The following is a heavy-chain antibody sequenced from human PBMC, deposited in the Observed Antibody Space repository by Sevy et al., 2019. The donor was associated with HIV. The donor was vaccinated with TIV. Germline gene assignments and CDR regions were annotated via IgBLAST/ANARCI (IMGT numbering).Heavy chain of an antibody. CDR1: GGSISSGGYY. Sequence: SETLSLTCTVSGGSISSGGYYWSWIRQHPGKGLEWIGYIYYSGSTYYNPSLKSRVTISADTSKNQFSLKLSSVTAADTAVYYCARVVTMVRGVITQYFDYWGQGPWSPSPQ. CDR3: ARVVTMVRGVITQYFDY. J-gene: IGHJ4*02. D-gene: IGHD3-10*01. CDR2: IYYSGST. V-gene: IGHV4-31*03.